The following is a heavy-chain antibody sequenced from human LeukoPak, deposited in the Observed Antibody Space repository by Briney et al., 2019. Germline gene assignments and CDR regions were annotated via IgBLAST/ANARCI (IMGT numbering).Heavy chain of an antibody. D-gene: IGHD6-19*01. CDR2: ISSSSSYI. CDR3: ARDLSVAVAGTDAFDI. J-gene: IGHJ3*02. V-gene: IGHV3-21*01. CDR1: GFTFSSYS. Sequence: GGSLRLSCAASGFTFSSYSMNWVRQAPGKGLEWVSSISSSSSYIYYADSVKGRFTIYRDNAKNSLYLQMNSLRAEDTAVYYCARDLSVAVAGTDAFDIWGQGTMVTVSS.